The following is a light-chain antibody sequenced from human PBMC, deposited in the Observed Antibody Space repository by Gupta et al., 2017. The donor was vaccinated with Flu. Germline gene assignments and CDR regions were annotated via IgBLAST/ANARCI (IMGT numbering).Light chain of an antibody. CDR1: QTISNY. CDR3: QQIHSTPFP. Sequence: DIQMSQSPPSLSASVGDRVTITCRASQTISNYLTWYQQKPGHAPNLLIYGASRLKSGVPQRFSGSGYGTDFTLTISRQQHEDFAFYYCQQIHSTPFPFGQGTQLEV. J-gene: IGKJ2*01. V-gene: IGKV1-39*01. CDR2: GAS.